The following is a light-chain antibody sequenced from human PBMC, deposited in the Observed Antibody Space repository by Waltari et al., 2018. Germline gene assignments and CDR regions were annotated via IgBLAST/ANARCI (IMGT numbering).Light chain of an antibody. CDR1: ENVNSSF. J-gene: IGKJ1*01. CDR3: HHYGSSPQT. CDR2: GTS. V-gene: IGKV3-20*01. Sequence: VLTQSPDTLSLSPGERATLSCRASENVNSSFVAWYHQKPGQAPRLLISGTSRRATGIPDRFSCSGSGTDFTLTISRLEPEDFAVYYCHHYGSSPQTFGHGTKVEI.